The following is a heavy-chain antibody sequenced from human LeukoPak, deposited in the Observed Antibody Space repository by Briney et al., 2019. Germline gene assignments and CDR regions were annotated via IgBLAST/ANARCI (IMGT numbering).Heavy chain of an antibody. V-gene: IGHV3-30-3*01. CDR2: ISNDGSTK. Sequence: GGSLRLSCAASGFTFSSYAMHWVRQAPGKGLEWVAVISNDGSTKYYADSMKGRFIISRDNSKNTLYLHINSLRAEDTAVYYCARIRISIGYYEPFDYWGQGTLVTVSS. D-gene: IGHD3-3*02. CDR3: ARIRISIGYYEPFDY. CDR1: GFTFSSYA. J-gene: IGHJ4*02.